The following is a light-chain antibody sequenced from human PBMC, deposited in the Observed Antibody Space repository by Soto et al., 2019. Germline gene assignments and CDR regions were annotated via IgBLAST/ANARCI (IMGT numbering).Light chain of an antibody. CDR1: QSVDDDF. CDR3: QQYGGSPLT. J-gene: IGKJ5*01. Sequence: EIVLTQSPGTLSLSSGERATLSCRANQSVDDDFLAWYQRRPGQAPRLLIYGASTRDSGIPQRFSGGGSGTDFTLTISRLEPEDFAVYYCQQYGGSPLTVGQGTRLEIK. V-gene: IGKV3-20*01. CDR2: GAS.